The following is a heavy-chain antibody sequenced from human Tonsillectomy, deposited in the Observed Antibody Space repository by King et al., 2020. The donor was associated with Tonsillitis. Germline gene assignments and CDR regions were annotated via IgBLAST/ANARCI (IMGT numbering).Heavy chain of an antibody. CDR2: ISYDGSNK. V-gene: IGHV3-30*18. CDR1: GFTFSSYG. Sequence: VQLVESGGGVVQPGRSLRLSCAASGFTFSSYGMHWVRQAPGKGLEWGAVISYDGSNKYYADSVKGRFTISRDNSKNTLYLQMNSLRAEDTAVYYCAKDKAKYFDYWGQGTLVTVSS. J-gene: IGHJ4*02. CDR3: AKDKAKYFDY.